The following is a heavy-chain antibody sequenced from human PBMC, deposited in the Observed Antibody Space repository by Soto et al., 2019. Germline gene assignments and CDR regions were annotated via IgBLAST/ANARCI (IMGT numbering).Heavy chain of an antibody. J-gene: IGHJ6*02. Sequence: PGESLKISCKGSGYSFTSYWIGWVRQMPGKGLEWMGIIYPGDSDTRYSPSFQGQVTISADKSISTAYLQWSSLKASDTAMYYCAIHCSGGSCYSGYYYYGMDVWGQGTTVTVSS. V-gene: IGHV5-51*01. CDR3: AIHCSGGSCYSGYYYYGMDV. D-gene: IGHD2-15*01. CDR1: GYSFTSYW. CDR2: IYPGDSDT.